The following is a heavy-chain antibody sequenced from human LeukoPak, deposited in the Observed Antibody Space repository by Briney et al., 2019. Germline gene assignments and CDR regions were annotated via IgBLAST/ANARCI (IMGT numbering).Heavy chain of an antibody. CDR2: ISGSGGST. J-gene: IGHJ4*02. CDR1: GFTFSNFW. CDR3: AKHGDYGMAYYFDY. Sequence: PGGSLRLSCAASGFTFSNFWMHWVRQAPGKGLEWVSAISGSGGSTYYADSVKGRFTISGDNSKNTLYLQMNSLRAEDTAVYYCAKHGDYGMAYYFDYWGQGTLVTVSS. V-gene: IGHV3-23*01. D-gene: IGHD4-17*01.